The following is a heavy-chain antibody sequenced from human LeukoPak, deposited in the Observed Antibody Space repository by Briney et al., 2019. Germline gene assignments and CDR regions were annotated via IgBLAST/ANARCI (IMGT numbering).Heavy chain of an antibody. J-gene: IGHJ3*02. Sequence: ASVKVTCKASGYTFTGYYMHWVRQAPGQGLEWMGRINPNSGGTNYAQKFQGRVTMTRDTSISTAYMELSRLRSDDTAVYYCARVGGYSSSFDAFDIWGQGTMVTVSS. CDR2: INPNSGGT. V-gene: IGHV1-2*06. CDR3: ARVGGYSSSFDAFDI. D-gene: IGHD6-13*01. CDR1: GYTFTGYY.